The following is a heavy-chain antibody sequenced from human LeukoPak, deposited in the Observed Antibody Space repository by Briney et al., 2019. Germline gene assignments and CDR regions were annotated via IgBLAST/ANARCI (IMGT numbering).Heavy chain of an antibody. J-gene: IGHJ4*02. D-gene: IGHD3-16*01. CDR2: ISGSGGST. Sequence: GGCLRLSCAASGFTFSSYAMSWVRQAPGKGLEWVSAISGSGGSTYSADSVKGRFTISRDNSKNTLYLQMNSLRAEDTAVYYCAKDMEAASIISGFAYWGQGTLVTVSS. CDR1: GFTFSSYA. CDR3: AKDMEAASIISGFAY. V-gene: IGHV3-23*01.